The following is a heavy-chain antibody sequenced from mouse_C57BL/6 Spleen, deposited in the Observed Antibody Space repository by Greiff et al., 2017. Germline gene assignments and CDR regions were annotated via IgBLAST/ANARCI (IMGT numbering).Heavy chain of an antibody. D-gene: IGHD4-1*01. V-gene: IGHV1-82*01. Sequence: QVQLKQSGPELVKPGASVKISCKASGYAFSSSWMNWVKQRPGKGLEWIGRIYPGDGDTNYNGKFKGKATLTADKSSSTAYMQLSSLTSEDSAVYFCATYDLTGNYFDYWGQGTTLTVSA. CDR1: GYAFSSSW. CDR3: ATYDLTGNYFDY. J-gene: IGHJ2*01. CDR2: IYPGDGDT.